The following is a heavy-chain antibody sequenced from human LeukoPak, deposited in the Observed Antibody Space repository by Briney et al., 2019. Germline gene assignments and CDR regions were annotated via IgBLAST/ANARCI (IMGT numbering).Heavy chain of an antibody. Sequence: SETLSLTCTVSGGSISSGGYYWSWIRQHPGKGLEWIGYIYYSGSTYYNPSLKSRVIMSVDTSKNQFSLKLSSVTAADTAVYYCARCPLAARHYYYYMDVWGKGTAVTVSS. V-gene: IGHV4-31*03. J-gene: IGHJ6*03. CDR1: GGSISSGGYY. D-gene: IGHD6-6*01. CDR3: ARCPLAARHYYYYMDV. CDR2: IYYSGST.